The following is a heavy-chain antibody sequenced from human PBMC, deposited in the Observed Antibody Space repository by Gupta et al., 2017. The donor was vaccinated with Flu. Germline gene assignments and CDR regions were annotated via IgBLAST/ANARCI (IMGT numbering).Heavy chain of an antibody. D-gene: IGHD2-15*01. CDR3: ASGGYCSGGSCYSVLYYGMDV. J-gene: IGHJ6*02. CDR2: IIPIFGTA. V-gene: IGHV1-69*06. CDR1: GGTFSSYA. Sequence: QVQLVQSGAEVKKPGSSVKVSCKASGGTFSSYAIRWVRQAPGQGLEWMGGIIPIFGTANYAQKFQGRVTITADKSTSTAYMELSSLRSEDTAVYYCASGGYCSGGSCYSVLYYGMDVWGQGTTVTVSS.